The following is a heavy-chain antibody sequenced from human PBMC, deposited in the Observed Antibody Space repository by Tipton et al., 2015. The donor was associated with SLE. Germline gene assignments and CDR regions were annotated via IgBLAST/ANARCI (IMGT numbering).Heavy chain of an antibody. J-gene: IGHJ4*02. Sequence: GLVKPSETLSLTCTVSDGSIRDYYWTWIRQPAGEGLEWIGRIYASGSTNYNPSLRSRAAMSVDTSKSQFSLKLTSVTAADTAVYYCARHTLGWFGKLSVPYYFDYWGQGTLVTVSS. D-gene: IGHD3-10*01. CDR1: DGSIRDYY. V-gene: IGHV4-4*07. CDR3: ARHTLGWFGKLSVPYYFDY. CDR2: IYASGST.